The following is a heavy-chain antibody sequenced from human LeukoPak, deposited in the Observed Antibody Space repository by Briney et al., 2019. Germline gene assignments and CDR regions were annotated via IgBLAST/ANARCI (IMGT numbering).Heavy chain of an antibody. D-gene: IGHD3-10*01. CDR1: GGTFSTYK. J-gene: IGHJ5*02. CDR3: ARVLTYYYGGDWFDP. CDR2: IIPIFGTA. Sequence: SVKVSCKASGGTFSTYKVTWVRQAPGQGLEWMGGIIPIFGTANYAQKFQGRVTITTDESTSTAYMELSSLRSEDTAVYYCARVLTYYYGGDWFDPWGQGTLVTVSS. V-gene: IGHV1-69*05.